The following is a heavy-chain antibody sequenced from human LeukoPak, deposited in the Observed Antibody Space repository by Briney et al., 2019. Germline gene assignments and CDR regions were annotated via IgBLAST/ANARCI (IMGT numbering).Heavy chain of an antibody. CDR3: ARGGGDYDSSGYYYSHAFDI. J-gene: IGHJ3*02. V-gene: IGHV4-34*01. D-gene: IGHD3-22*01. CDR2: INHSGST. CDR1: GGSFSGYY. Sequence: PSETLSLTCAVYGGSFSGYYWSWIRQPPGKGLEWIGEINHSGSTNYNPSLKSRVTISVDTSKNQFSLKPSSVTAADTAVYYCARGGGDYDSSGYYYSHAFDIWGQGTMVTVSS.